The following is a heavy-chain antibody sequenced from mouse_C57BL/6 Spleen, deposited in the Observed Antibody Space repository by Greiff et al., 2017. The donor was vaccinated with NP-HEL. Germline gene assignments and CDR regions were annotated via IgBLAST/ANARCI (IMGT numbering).Heavy chain of an antibody. J-gene: IGHJ2*01. CDR3: ARSRRSYYYFDY. CDR2: IYPGSGST. D-gene: IGHD1-1*01. Sequence: QVHVKQPGAELVKPGASVKMSCKASGYTFTSYWITWVKQRPGPGLEWIGDIYPGSGSTNYNEKFKSKATLTVDTSSSTAYMQLSSLTSEDSAVYYCARSRRSYYYFDYWGQGTTLTVSS. CDR1: GYTFTSYW. V-gene: IGHV1-55*01.